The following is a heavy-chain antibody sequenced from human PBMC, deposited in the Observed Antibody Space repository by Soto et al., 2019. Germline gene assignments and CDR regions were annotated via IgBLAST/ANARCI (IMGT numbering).Heavy chain of an antibody. Sequence: ASVKVSCKASGGTFSSYAISWVQQAPGKGLEWMGGFDPEDGETIYAQKFQGRVTMTEDTSTDTAYMELSSLRSEDTAVYYCATGSPTTVRGVLMPALRYWGQGTLVTVSS. CDR1: GGTFSSYA. D-gene: IGHD3-10*01. J-gene: IGHJ4*02. CDR3: ATGSPTTVRGVLMPALRY. CDR2: FDPEDGET. V-gene: IGHV1-24*01.